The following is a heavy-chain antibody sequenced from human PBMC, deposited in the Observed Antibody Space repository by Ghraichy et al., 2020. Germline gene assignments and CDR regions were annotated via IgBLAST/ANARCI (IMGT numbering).Heavy chain of an antibody. CDR1: GFTFSSYS. Sequence: GGSLRLSCAASGFTFSSYSMNWVRQAPGKGLEWVSSISSSSSYIYYADSVKGRFTISRDNAKNSLYLQVNSLRAEDTAVYYCARELSTWNYEKNWFDPWGQGTLVTVSS. CDR2: ISSSSSYI. J-gene: IGHJ5*02. CDR3: ARELSTWNYEKNWFDP. D-gene: IGHD1-7*01. V-gene: IGHV3-21*01.